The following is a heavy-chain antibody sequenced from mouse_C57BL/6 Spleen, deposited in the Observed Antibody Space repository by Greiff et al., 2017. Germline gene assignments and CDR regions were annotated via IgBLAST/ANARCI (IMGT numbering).Heavy chain of an antibody. Sequence: QVQLQQSGPELVKPGASVKISCKASGYAFSSSWMNWVKQRPGKGLEWIGRIYPGDGDTNYNGKFKGKATLTADKSSSTAYMQLSSLTSEDSAVYFCAGTGTGGYFDVWGTGTTVTVSS. CDR2: IYPGDGDT. V-gene: IGHV1-82*01. CDR1: GYAFSSSW. J-gene: IGHJ1*03. CDR3: AGTGTGGYFDV. D-gene: IGHD4-1*01.